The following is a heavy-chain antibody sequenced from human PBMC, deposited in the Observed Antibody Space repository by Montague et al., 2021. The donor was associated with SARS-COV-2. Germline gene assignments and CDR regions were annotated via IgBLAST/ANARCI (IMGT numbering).Heavy chain of an antibody. Sequence: SETLSLTCTVSGGSISSGGYYWSWIRQHPGKGLEWIGYIYYSGSTYYNPSLKSRVTISVDTSKNQFSLKLSSVTAADTAVYYCAREESGFDYYYGMDVWGQGTTVTVSS. J-gene: IGHJ6*02. V-gene: IGHV4-61*08. CDR1: GGSISSGGYY. D-gene: IGHD3-3*01. CDR3: AREESGFDYYYGMDV. CDR2: IYYSGST.